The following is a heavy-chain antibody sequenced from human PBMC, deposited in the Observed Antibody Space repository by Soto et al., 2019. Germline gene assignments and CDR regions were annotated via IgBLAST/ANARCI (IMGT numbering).Heavy chain of an antibody. CDR1: GYTFNGYY. D-gene: IGHD3-16*01. V-gene: IGHV1-2*02. J-gene: IGHJ4*02. Sequence: ASVKVSCKASGYTFNGYYMHWIRQAPGQGLEWMGWINPDTGGTKYAQKFQGRVTMTRDTSISTAYMELSSLTSDDTAVFYCARKVRDYNFDLWGRGTLVTVSS. CDR2: INPDTGGT. CDR3: ARKVRDYNFDL.